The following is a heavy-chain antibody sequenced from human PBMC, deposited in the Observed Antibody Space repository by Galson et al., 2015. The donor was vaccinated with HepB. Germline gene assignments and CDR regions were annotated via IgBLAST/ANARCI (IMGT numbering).Heavy chain of an antibody. CDR1: GFTFSSYS. CDR3: ARDKGDIVVVPAAIGRKGKWDPFDY. CDR2: ISGSSSYI. Sequence: SLRLSCAASGFTFSSYSMNWVRQAPGKGLEWVSSISGSSSYIYYADSVKGRFTISRDNAKNSLYLQMNSLRAEDTAVYYCARDKGDIVVVPAAIGRKGKWDPFDYWGQGTLVTVSS. V-gene: IGHV3-21*01. J-gene: IGHJ4*02. D-gene: IGHD2-2*02.